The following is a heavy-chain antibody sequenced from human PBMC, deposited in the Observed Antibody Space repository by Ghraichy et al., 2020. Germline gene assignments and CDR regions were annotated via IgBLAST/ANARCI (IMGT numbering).Heavy chain of an antibody. Sequence: GGSLRLSCAASGFTFSSYAMSWVRQAPGKGLEWVSAISGSGGSTYYADSVKGRFTISRDNSKNTLYLQMNSLRAEDTAVYYCAKELYSGELYSEGGFDYWGQGTLVTVSS. V-gene: IGHV3-23*01. J-gene: IGHJ4*02. CDR1: GFTFSSYA. CDR2: ISGSGGST. D-gene: IGHD1-26*01. CDR3: AKELYSGELYSEGGFDY.